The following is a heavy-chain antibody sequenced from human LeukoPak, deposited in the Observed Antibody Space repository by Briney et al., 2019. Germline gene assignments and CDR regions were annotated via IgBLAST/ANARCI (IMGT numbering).Heavy chain of an antibody. CDR1: GFTFSSYA. V-gene: IGHV3-30*04. D-gene: IGHD3-10*01. CDR2: ISYDGSNK. Sequence: PGGSLRLSCAASGFTFSSYAMHWVRQAPGKGLEWVAVISYDGSNKYYADSVKGRFTISRDNPKNTLYLQMNSLRAEDTAVYYCARVLDDILWFGELSSYFDYWGQGTLVTVSS. J-gene: IGHJ4*02. CDR3: ARVLDDILWFGELSSYFDY.